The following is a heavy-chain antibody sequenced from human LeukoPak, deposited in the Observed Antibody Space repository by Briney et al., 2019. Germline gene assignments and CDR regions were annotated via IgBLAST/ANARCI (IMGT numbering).Heavy chain of an antibody. D-gene: IGHD4-17*01. V-gene: IGHV1-2*02. Sequence: ASVTVSCKASGYTFIDYYMHWVRLAPGQGLEWMGWINPNSGGTNYAQKFQGRVTMTRDTSISTAYMELRRLTSDDTAVYYCARYYGALWYIALCGRGTPLTVSS. CDR2: INPNSGGT. CDR3: ARYYGALWYIAL. CDR1: GYTFIDYY. J-gene: IGHJ2*01.